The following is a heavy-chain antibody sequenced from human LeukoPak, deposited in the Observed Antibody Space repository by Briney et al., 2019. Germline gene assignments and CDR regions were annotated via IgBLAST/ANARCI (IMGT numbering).Heavy chain of an antibody. J-gene: IGHJ4*02. Sequence: GGSLRLSCAASGFTFSSYSMNLVRQAPGKGLEWVSSISSSTSNIHYAYSVKGRFTVSRDNAKNSLYLQMNSLRAEDTAVYYCARDPYSGLFDYWGQGTLVTVSP. CDR1: GFTFSSYS. CDR3: ARDPYSGLFDY. D-gene: IGHD4-11*01. CDR2: ISSSTSNI. V-gene: IGHV3-21*01.